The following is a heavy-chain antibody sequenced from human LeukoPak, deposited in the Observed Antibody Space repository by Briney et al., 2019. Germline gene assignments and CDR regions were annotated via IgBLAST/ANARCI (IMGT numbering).Heavy chain of an antibody. D-gene: IGHD6-13*01. J-gene: IGHJ6*03. CDR1: GFTVSSYW. V-gene: IGHV3-7*01. CDR2: IKQDGSEK. CDR3: ARVCGYSSSWYHYYYYYMDV. Sequence: SGGPLRLSCAASGFTVSSYWMSWVRQAPGKGLEWVANIKQDGSEKYYVDSVKGRFTISRDNAKNSLYLQMNSLRAEDTAVYYCARVCGYSSSWYHYYYYYMDVWGKGTTVTISS.